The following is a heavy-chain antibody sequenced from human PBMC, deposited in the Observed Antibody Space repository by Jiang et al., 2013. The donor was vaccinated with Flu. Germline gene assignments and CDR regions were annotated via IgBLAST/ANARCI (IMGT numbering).Heavy chain of an antibody. CDR3: ARDNGVGATYLTPHPSLEKFDY. D-gene: IGHD1-26*01. J-gene: IGHJ4*02. CDR2: IIPIFGTA. Sequence: SGAEVKKPGSSVKVSCKASGGTFSSYAISWVRQAPGQGLEWMGGIIPIFGTANYAQKFQGRVTITADKSTSTAYMELSSLRSEDTAVYYCARDNGVGATYLTPHPSLEKFDYWGQGTLVTVSS. V-gene: IGHV1-69*06. CDR1: GGTFSSYA.